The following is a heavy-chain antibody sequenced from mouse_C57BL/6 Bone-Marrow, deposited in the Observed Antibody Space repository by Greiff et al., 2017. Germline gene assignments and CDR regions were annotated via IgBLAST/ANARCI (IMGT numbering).Heavy chain of an antibody. D-gene: IGHD1-1*01. CDR1: GYTFTSYG. CDR2: IYPRSGNT. Sequence: QVQLQQSGAELVRPGASVKLSCKASGYTFTSYGISWVKQRTGQGLEWIGEIYPRSGNTNYNEKFKGKATLTADKSSSTAYMELRSLTSEDSAVYFGAREGACITTVVSPLDDWGKGTTLTVSS. V-gene: IGHV1-81*01. CDR3: AREGACITTVVSPLDD. J-gene: IGHJ2*01.